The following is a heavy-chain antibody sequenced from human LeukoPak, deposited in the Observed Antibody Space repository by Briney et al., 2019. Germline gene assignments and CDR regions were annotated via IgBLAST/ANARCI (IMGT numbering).Heavy chain of an antibody. D-gene: IGHD6-13*01. CDR3: ARLAAAGTHY. CDR2: IYTSGST. Sequence: PSQTLSLTCTVSGGSIGSGSYYWSWIRQPAGKGLEWIGRIYTSGSTNYNPSLKSRVTISVDTSKNQFSLKLSSVTAADTAVYYCARLAAAGTHYWGQGTLVTVSS. V-gene: IGHV4-61*02. J-gene: IGHJ4*02. CDR1: GGSIGSGSYY.